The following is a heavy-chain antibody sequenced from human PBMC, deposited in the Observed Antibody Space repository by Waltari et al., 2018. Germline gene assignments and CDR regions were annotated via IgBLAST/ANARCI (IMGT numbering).Heavy chain of an antibody. CDR1: GFTFNSSS. J-gene: IGHJ6*02. Sequence: EVQLVESGGGSVQPGGSLRLSCAASGFTFNSSSMNWVRQAPGKGLEWVSYISSRSTTIYYADSVKGRFTISRDNAKNSLFLQMNSLRAEDTAVYYCARESGYSGYDYYYYGMDVWGQGTTVTVSS. V-gene: IGHV3-48*01. D-gene: IGHD5-12*01. CDR3: ARESGYSGYDYYYYGMDV. CDR2: ISSRSTTI.